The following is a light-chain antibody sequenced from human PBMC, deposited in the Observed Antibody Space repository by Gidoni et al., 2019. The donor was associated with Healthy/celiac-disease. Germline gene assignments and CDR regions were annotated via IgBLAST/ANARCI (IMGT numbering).Light chain of an antibody. Sequence: EIVLTQSPGTLSLSPGERATLSCRASQSVSSSYLAWYQQKPGQAPRLLIYGASSRATGIPDRFSGSGSGTDFTRTISRLEPEDFAVYYCQQYGSSTGYTFXQXTKLEIK. CDR1: QSVSSSY. V-gene: IGKV3-20*01. CDR2: GAS. J-gene: IGKJ2*01. CDR3: QQYGSSTGYT.